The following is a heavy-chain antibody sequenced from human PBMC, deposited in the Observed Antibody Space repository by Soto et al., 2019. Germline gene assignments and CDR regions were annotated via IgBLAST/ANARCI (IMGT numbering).Heavy chain of an antibody. V-gene: IGHV4-31*03. Sequence: QVQLQESGPGLVQPSQTLSLTCSVSSDSINGGSYSWNWIRQFPGKGLEWIGYTSYSGTTNYNPSLNSRPGILFDRTNHTSALELTSVTAADPAVYYCAGDKGAQFVWFFDFWRRGTLLTVS. CDR3: AGDKGAQFVWFFDF. CDR1: SDSINGGSYS. D-gene: IGHD3-10*01. J-gene: IGHJ2*01. CDR2: TSYSGTT.